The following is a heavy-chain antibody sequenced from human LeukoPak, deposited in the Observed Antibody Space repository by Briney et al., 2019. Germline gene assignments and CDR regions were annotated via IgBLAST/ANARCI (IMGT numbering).Heavy chain of an antibody. CDR3: ARYPAFDI. CDR1: GYTFTGYY. J-gene: IGHJ3*02. V-gene: IGHV1-2*02. Sequence: ASVKVSCKASGYTFTGYYIHWVRQAPGQGLEWMGWINPNSGGIDYAQKFQGRVTMTRDTSISTAYMELSRLRSDDTAVYYRARYPAFDIWGQGTMVTVSS. CDR2: INPNSGGI.